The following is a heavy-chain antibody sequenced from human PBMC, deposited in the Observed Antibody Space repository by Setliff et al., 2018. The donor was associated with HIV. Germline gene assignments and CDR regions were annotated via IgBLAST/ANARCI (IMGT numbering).Heavy chain of an antibody. V-gene: IGHV1-69*06. J-gene: IGHJ4*02. CDR3: ARHVSWAEFDY. CDR2: IVPTFGKP. CDR1: GGIFSNYA. Sequence: SVKVSCKASGGIFSNYAFNWVRQAPGQGLDWMGDIVPTFGKPNYAERFQGRVTLTANKSTGTVYMELRNLRSDDTAIYYCARHVSWAEFDYWGQGTLVTSPQ. D-gene: IGHD3-10*02.